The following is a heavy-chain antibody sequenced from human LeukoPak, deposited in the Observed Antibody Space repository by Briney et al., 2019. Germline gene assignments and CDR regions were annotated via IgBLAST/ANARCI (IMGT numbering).Heavy chain of an antibody. V-gene: IGHV3-9*01. CDR3: AKDGRGSGSYSSYYYYGMDV. CDR1: GFTFDDYA. D-gene: IGHD1-26*01. Sequence: QPGGSLRLSCAASGFTFDDYAMHWVRQAPGKGLEWVSGISWNSGSIGYADSVKGRFTISRDNAKNSLYLQMNSLRAEDTALYYCAKDGRGSGSYSSYYYYGMDVWGQGTTVTVSS. J-gene: IGHJ6*02. CDR2: ISWNSGSI.